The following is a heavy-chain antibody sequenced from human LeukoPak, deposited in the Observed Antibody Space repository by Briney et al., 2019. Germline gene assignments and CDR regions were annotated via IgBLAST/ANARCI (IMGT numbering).Heavy chain of an antibody. CDR3: AREGTLVRGIVNHFDY. CDR1: GDSVSRNDAA. V-gene: IGHV6-1*01. D-gene: IGHD3-10*01. Sequence: SQTLSLTCAISGDSVSRNDAAWNWIRQSPSRGLEWLGRTLYRSKWYNDYAVSVRSRITINADTSKNQLSLQLSSVTPDDTAVYYCAREGTLVRGIVNHFDYWGQGTLVTVSS. CDR2: TLYRSKWYN. J-gene: IGHJ4*02.